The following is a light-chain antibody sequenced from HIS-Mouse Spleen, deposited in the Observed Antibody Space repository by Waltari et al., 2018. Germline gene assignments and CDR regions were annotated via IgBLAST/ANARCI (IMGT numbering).Light chain of an antibody. Sequence: EIVLTQSPGTLSLSPGERATPSCRASQSVSSSYLVWYQQKPGQAPRLLIYCASSRATGIPDRVSGSGSGKDFTLNISRLEPEDFAVYYCQQYGSSHPWTFGQGTKVEIK. J-gene: IGKJ1*01. CDR3: QQYGSSHPWT. CDR2: CAS. V-gene: IGKV3-20*01. CDR1: QSVSSSY.